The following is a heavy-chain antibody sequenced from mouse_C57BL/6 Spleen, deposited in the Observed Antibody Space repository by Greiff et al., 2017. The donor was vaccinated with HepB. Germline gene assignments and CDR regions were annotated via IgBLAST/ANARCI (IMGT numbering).Heavy chain of an antibody. CDR3: ARHDYGRGLFAY. Sequence: VQLQQPGAELVMPGASVKLSCKASGYTFTSYWMHWVKQRPGQGLEWIGEIDPSDSYTNYNQKFKGKSTLTVDKSSSTAYMQLSSLTSEDSAVYYCARHDYGRGLFAYWGQGTLVTVSA. V-gene: IGHV1-69*01. CDR2: IDPSDSYT. J-gene: IGHJ3*01. CDR1: GYTFTSYW. D-gene: IGHD2-4*01.